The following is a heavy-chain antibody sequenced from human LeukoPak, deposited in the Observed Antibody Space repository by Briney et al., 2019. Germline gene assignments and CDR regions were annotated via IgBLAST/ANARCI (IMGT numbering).Heavy chain of an antibody. CDR3: ARSIGARPPEFDY. CDR2: IYPGDSDT. V-gene: IGHV5-51*01. J-gene: IGHJ4*02. Sequence: GESLKISCKGSGYSFREYWIGWVRQMPGKGLEWMGIIYPGDSDTRYSPSFQGQVIISADKSISTAYLQWSSLKASDTAMYYCARSIGARPPEFDYWGQGTLVTVSS. CDR1: GYSFREYW. D-gene: IGHD6-6*01.